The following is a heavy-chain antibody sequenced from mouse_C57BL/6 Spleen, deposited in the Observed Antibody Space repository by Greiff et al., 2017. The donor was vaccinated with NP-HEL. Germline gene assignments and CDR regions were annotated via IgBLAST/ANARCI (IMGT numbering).Heavy chain of an antibody. V-gene: IGHV3-6*01. CDR1: GYSITSGYY. D-gene: IGHD2-1*01. J-gene: IGHJ2*01. CDR3: AREGGAIYYGNFDY. CDR2: ISYDGSN. Sequence: DVKLQESGPGLVKPSQSLSLTCSVTGYSITSGYYWNWIRQFPGNKLEWMGYISYDGSNNYNPSLKNRISITRDTSKNQFFLKLNSVTTEDTATYYCAREGGAIYYGNFDYWGQGTTLTVSS.